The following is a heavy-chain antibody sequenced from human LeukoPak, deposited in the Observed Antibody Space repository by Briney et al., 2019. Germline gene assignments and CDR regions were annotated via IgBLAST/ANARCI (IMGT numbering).Heavy chain of an antibody. Sequence: GGSLRLSCAASGFTFSSYAMSWVRQAPGKGLEWVSVIYSGGSTYYADSVKGRFTISRDNSKNTLYLQMNSLRAEDTAVYYCARASQITIFDYWGQGTLVTVSS. V-gene: IGHV3-66*01. CDR1: GFTFSSYA. CDR3: ARASQITIFDY. CDR2: IYSGGST. J-gene: IGHJ4*02.